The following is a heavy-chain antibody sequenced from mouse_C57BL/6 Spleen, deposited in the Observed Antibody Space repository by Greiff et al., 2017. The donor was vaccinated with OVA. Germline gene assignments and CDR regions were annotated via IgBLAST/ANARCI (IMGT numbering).Heavy chain of an antibody. J-gene: IGHJ2*01. Sequence: VQLQQSGAELVRPGASVTLSCKASGYTFTDYEMHWVKQTPVHGLEWIGAIDPETGGTAYNQKFKGKAILTADKSSSTAYMELRSLTSEDSAVYYCTRRTLLATVDYWGKGTTLTVSS. CDR1: GYTFTDYE. D-gene: IGHD1-2*01. CDR2: IDPETGGT. CDR3: TRRTLLATVDY. V-gene: IGHV1-15*01.